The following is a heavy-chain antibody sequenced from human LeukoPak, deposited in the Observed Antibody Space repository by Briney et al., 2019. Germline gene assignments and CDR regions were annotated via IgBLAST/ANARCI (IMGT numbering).Heavy chain of an antibody. CDR2: IKQDGSEK. CDR1: GFTFSSYW. CDR3: ARAALRVTTNYYYYMDV. J-gene: IGHJ6*03. V-gene: IGHV3-7*01. D-gene: IGHD4-17*01. Sequence: PGGSLRLSCAASGFTFSSYWMSWVRRAPGKGLEWVANIKQDGSEKYYVDSVKGRFTISRDNAKNSLYLQMNSLRAEDTAVYYCARAALRVTTNYYYYMDVWGKGTTVTVSS.